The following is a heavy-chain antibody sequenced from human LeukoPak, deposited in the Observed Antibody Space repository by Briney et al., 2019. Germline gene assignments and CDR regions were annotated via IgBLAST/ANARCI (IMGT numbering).Heavy chain of an antibody. D-gene: IGHD5-24*01. CDR1: GGSISSHY. CDR3: ARDGYTIASYFDY. J-gene: IGHJ4*02. Sequence: SETLSLTCTVSGGSISSHYWSWIRQPPGKGLEWIGYLHYSGFSSYNPSLKSRVTISVDTSKGQFSLKLTSVTAADTAVYYCARDGYTIASYFDYWGQGALVTVSS. V-gene: IGHV4-59*11. CDR2: LHYSGFS.